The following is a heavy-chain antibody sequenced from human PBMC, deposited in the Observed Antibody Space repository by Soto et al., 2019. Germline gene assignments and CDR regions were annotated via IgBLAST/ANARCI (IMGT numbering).Heavy chain of an antibody. V-gene: IGHV2-26*01. CDR1: GLSITDSEMG. Sequence: QVTLKVSGPVLVKPTETLTLRCTVSGLSITDSEMGVSWIRQPPGQPLEWLAHIDSSGEKSYRTFLKSRLAISKDTSKSQIVLTMTNMDPADTATYYCARRHLAVAVSPWFDPWGQGIAVTVSS. D-gene: IGHD6-19*01. CDR2: IDSSGEK. CDR3: ARRHLAVAVSPWFDP. J-gene: IGHJ5*02.